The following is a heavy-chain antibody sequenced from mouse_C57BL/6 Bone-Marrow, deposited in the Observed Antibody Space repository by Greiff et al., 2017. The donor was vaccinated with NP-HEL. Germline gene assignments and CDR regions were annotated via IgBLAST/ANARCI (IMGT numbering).Heavy chain of an antibody. V-gene: IGHV5-15*01. CDR2: ISNLAYRI. Sequence: EVQLVESGGGLVQPGGSLKLSCAASGFTFSDYGMAWVRQAPRKGPEWVAFISNLAYRIYYADTVTGRFTISSENAKNTLYLEMSSLRSEDTAMYYCARRGTYWYFDVWGTGTTVTVSS. CDR1: GFTFSDYG. CDR3: ARRGTYWYFDV. J-gene: IGHJ1*03.